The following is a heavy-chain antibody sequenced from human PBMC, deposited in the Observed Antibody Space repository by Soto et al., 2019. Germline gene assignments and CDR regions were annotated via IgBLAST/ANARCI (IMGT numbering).Heavy chain of an antibody. CDR1: GFTFSGYS. Sequence: EVQLVESGGGLVKPGGSLRLSCAASGFTFSGYSMNWVRQAPGKGLEWVSSISSSSSYIYYADSVKGRFTISRDNAKNSLYLQMNSLRAEDTAVYYCARADIIVGATTWYGDFDYWGQGTLVTVSS. CDR3: ARADIIVGATTWYGDFDY. D-gene: IGHD1-26*01. V-gene: IGHV3-21*01. CDR2: ISSSSSYI. J-gene: IGHJ4*02.